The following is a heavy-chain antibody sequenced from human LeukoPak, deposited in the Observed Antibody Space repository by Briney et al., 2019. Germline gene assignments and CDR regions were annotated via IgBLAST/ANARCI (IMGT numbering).Heavy chain of an antibody. CDR2: INWNGGST. V-gene: IGHV3-20*04. D-gene: IGHD3-10*01. Sequence: PGGSLRLSCAASGFTFDDYGMSWVRQAPGKGLEWVSGINWNGGSTGYADSVKGRFTISRDNAKNSLYLQMNSLRAEDTALYYCARDPGRDRFGGLSDYWGQGTLVTVSS. J-gene: IGHJ4*02. CDR3: ARDPGRDRFGGLSDY. CDR1: GFTFDDYG.